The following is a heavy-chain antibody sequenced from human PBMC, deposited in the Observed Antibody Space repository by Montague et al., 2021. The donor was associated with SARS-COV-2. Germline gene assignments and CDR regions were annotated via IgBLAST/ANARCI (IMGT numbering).Heavy chain of an antibody. D-gene: IGHD2-2*01. V-gene: IGHV4-59*01. J-gene: IGHJ6*03. CDR2: IYDSGGA. CDR3: ARVRGEQYQLLFSSYFYYYMDV. CDR1: GGSMRSYY. Sequence: SETLSLTCTISGGSMRSYYWTWLRQLPGKELEWIWSIYDSGGARYNPSLKSRVRISVDASKNQFSLRVTSVTAADTAVYYCARVRGEQYQLLFSSYFYYYMDVWGKGTTVTVSS.